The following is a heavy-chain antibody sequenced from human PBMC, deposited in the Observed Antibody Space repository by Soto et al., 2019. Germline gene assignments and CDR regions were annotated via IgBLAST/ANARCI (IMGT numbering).Heavy chain of an antibody. D-gene: IGHD3-10*01. Sequence: QVQLVQSGAEVKKPGASVKVSCKASGYTFTSYAMHWVRQAPGQRLEWMGWINAGNGHTKYSQKFQGRVTITRDTSASTAHMELSSLRSEDTAVYYCARGGAGMDVWGQGTTVNVSS. CDR3: ARGGAGMDV. J-gene: IGHJ6*02. V-gene: IGHV1-3*01. CDR1: GYTFTSYA. CDR2: INAGNGHT.